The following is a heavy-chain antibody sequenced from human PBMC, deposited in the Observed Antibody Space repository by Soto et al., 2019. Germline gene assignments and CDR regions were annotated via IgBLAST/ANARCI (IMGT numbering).Heavy chain of an antibody. CDR3: AHHVPADCYDYGMDV. CDR2: IIPIFGTA. Sequence: QVQLVQSGAEVKKPGSSVKVSCKASVGTFSSYAISWVRQAPGEGLEWMGGIIPIFGTANDAQKFQGRVTITADEATSTAYMELSRLRSEDTAVYYSAHHVPADCYDYGMDVWGQGTTVTVSS. D-gene: IGHD2-2*01. CDR1: VGTFSSYA. V-gene: IGHV1-69*12. J-gene: IGHJ6*02.